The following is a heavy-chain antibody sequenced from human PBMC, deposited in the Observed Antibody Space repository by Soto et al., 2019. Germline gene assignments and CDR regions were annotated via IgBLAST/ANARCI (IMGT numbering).Heavy chain of an antibody. Sequence: SVKVSCKASGYTFTTYGISWVRKAPGQGLEWMGGIIPFFGTTNYAQKFQGRVTITADQSTSTAYMELSSLRSEDTAVYYCARVARPGYCSSTSCQGWNYYYYGMEVWGQGTTVTVSS. V-gene: IGHV1-69*13. D-gene: IGHD2-2*01. CDR2: IIPFFGTT. CDR1: GYTFTTYG. J-gene: IGHJ6*02. CDR3: ARVARPGYCSSTSCQGWNYYYYGMEV.